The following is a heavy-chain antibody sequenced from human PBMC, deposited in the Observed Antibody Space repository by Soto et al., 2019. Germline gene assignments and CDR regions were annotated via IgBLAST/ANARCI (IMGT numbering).Heavy chain of an antibody. CDR1: GGSISSGGYS. CDR2: IAYSGDT. Sequence: ASETLSLTCAVSGGSISSGGYSWSWIRQPPGKGLEWIGYIAYSGDTYYNPSLRSRVSISADTSENKFSLTLKSVTAADTAVYFCARDFERSAIGPWGQGTSVTVS. D-gene: IGHD3-9*01. J-gene: IGHJ5*02. V-gene: IGHV4-30-4*07. CDR3: ARDFERSAIGP.